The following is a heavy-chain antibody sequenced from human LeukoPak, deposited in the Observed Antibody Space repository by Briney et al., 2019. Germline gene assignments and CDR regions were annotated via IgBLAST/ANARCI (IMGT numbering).Heavy chain of an antibody. D-gene: IGHD3-10*01. Sequence: GGSLRLSCAASGFTFSSYGMSWVRQAPGKGLEWVSAISGSGGSTYYADSVKGRFTISRDNSKNTLYLQMNSLRAEDTAVYYCAKEPRIYYGSGSSAFDIWGQGTMVTVSS. CDR3: AKEPRIYYGSGSSAFDI. CDR2: ISGSGGST. CDR1: GFTFSSYG. J-gene: IGHJ3*02. V-gene: IGHV3-23*01.